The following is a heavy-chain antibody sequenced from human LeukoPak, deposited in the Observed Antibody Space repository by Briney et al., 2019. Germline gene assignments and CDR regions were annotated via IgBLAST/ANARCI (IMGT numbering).Heavy chain of an antibody. Sequence: PGGSLRLSCAASGFPFNYYGFHWVRQAPGKGLEWVASINQDQNEIHYVDSVRGRFTISRDNAKNSLYLQMNSLTAEDTSVYYCVRAHNPGGWFDPWGQGTLVTVSS. J-gene: IGHJ5*02. CDR2: INQDQNEI. D-gene: IGHD3-10*01. V-gene: IGHV3-7*04. CDR1: GFPFNYYG. CDR3: VRAHNPGGWFDP.